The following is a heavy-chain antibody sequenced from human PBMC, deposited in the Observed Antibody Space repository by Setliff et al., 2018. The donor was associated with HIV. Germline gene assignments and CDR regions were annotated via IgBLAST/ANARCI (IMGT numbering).Heavy chain of an antibody. D-gene: IGHD2-21*01. CDR2: MNPNSGNT. CDR3: ARDHQTMLWLDY. CDR1: GYTFTSYD. Sequence: ASVKVSCKASGYTFTSYDINWVRQATGQGLEWMGWMNPNSGNTGYAQKFQGRVTMTRNTSTNTAYMELRSLTSEDTAVYYCARDHQTMLWLDYWGQGTLVTVSS. V-gene: IGHV1-8*02. J-gene: IGHJ4*02.